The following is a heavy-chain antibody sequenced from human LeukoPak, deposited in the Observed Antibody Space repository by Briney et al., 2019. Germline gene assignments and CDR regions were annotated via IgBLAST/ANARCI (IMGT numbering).Heavy chain of an antibody. V-gene: IGHV4-59*01. CDR3: ARDRRKAAATVVWFDP. CDR2: IYYSGST. CDR1: GGSISSYY. Sequence: SQTLSLTCTVSGGSISSYYWSWVRQPPGKGLEWIGYIYYSGSTKYNPSLKSRVTISVDTTKNQFSLKLSSVTAADTAVYYCARDRRKAAATVVWFDPWGQGTLVSVSS. D-gene: IGHD2-2*01. J-gene: IGHJ5*02.